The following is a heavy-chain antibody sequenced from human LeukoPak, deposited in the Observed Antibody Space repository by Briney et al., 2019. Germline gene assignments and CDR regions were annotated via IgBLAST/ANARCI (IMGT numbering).Heavy chain of an antibody. Sequence: GRSLRLSCAASGFTFDDYAMHWVRQAPGKGLEWVSGISWNSGSIGYADSVKGRFTISRDNAKNSLYLQMNSLRAEDTAVYYCARDATMVRGVIPLWYFDLWGRGTLVTVSS. D-gene: IGHD3-10*01. CDR3: ARDATMVRGVIPLWYFDL. CDR2: ISWNSGSI. CDR1: GFTFDDYA. J-gene: IGHJ2*01. V-gene: IGHV3-9*01.